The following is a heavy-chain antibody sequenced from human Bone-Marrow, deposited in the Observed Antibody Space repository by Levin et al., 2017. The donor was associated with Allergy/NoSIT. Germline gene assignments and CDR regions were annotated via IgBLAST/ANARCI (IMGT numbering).Heavy chain of an antibody. V-gene: IGHV3-9*01. Sequence: SLKISCSASGFTFDDYAMHWVRQAPGKGLEWVAGIFWNSDSIGYADSVKGGFTISRDNAKNSLYLQMNSLRAEDTAFYYCAKDMGVTTASIGYWGQGTLVTVSS. CDR1: GFTFDDYA. D-gene: IGHD4-17*01. CDR2: IFWNSDSI. J-gene: IGHJ4*02. CDR3: AKDMGVTTASIGY.